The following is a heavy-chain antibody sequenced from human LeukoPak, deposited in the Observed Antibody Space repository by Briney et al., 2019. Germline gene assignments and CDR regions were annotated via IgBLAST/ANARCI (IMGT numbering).Heavy chain of an antibody. Sequence: GGSLRLSCAASGFTFSSYGMHWVRQAPGKGLEWVAVIRYDGSNKYYADSVKGRFTISRDNSKNTLYLQMNSLRAEDTAVYYCASPLGYCSGGSCYSGGAFDIWGQGTMVTVSS. CDR2: IRYDGSNK. D-gene: IGHD2-15*01. CDR3: ASPLGYCSGGSCYSGGAFDI. CDR1: GFTFSSYG. J-gene: IGHJ3*02. V-gene: IGHV3-30*02.